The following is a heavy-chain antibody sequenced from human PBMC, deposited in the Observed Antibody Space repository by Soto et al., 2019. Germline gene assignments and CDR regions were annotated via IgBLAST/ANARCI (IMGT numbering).Heavy chain of an antibody. J-gene: IGHJ4*02. CDR2: ISAYNGNT. Sequence: ASVKVSCKASGYTFTSYGISWVRQAPGQGLEWMGWISAYNGNTNYAQKLQGRVTMTTDTSTSTAYMELRSLRSDDTAVYYCAREEVEVGATSAGDYWGQGTLVTVSS. CDR3: AREEVEVGATSAGDY. CDR1: GYTFTSYG. D-gene: IGHD1-26*01. V-gene: IGHV1-18*01.